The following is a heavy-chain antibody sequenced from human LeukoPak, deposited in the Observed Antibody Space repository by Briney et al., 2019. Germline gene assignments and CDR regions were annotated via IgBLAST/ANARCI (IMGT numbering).Heavy chain of an antibody. J-gene: IGHJ5*02. Sequence: GGSLRLSCAASGFTFSSYAMHWVRQAPGKGPEWVAVISHDGSNKYYADSVKGRFTISRDNSKNTLYLQMNSLRAEDTAVYYCARDQGHDSILSGWFDPWGQGTLVTVSS. D-gene: IGHD3-22*01. CDR1: GFTFSSYA. V-gene: IGHV3-30-3*01. CDR3: ARDQGHDSILSGWFDP. CDR2: ISHDGSNK.